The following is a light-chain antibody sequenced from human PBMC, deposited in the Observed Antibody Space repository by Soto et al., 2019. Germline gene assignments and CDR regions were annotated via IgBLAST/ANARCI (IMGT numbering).Light chain of an antibody. V-gene: IGLV2-8*01. CDR2: EVS. CDR3: SSYSGTNYHYV. CDR1: SSDVGGYNY. J-gene: IGLJ1*01. Sequence: QSALTQPASASGSFGPSVTITCTGTSSDVGGYNYVSWYQQHPGKAPKLMIYEVSERPSGVPDRFSGSKSGNTASLTVSGLQADDEADYYCSSYSGTNYHYVFGTGTKVTVL.